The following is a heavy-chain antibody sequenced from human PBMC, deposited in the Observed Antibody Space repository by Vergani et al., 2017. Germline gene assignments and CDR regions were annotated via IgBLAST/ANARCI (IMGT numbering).Heavy chain of an antibody. Sequence: QVQLVQSGAEVKKPGASVKVSCKASGYTFTGYYMHWVRQAPGQGLEWMGWINPNSGGTNYAQKLQGRVTMTTDTSTSTAYMELRSLRSDDTAVYYCARVDDSIGYIMYYFDYWGQGTLVTVSS. CDR3: ARVDDSIGYIMYYFDY. J-gene: IGHJ4*02. CDR2: INPNSGGT. D-gene: IGHD3-22*01. CDR1: GYTFTGYY. V-gene: IGHV1-2*02.